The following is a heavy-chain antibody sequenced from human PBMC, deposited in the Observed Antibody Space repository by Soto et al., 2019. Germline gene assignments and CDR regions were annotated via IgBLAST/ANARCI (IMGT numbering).Heavy chain of an antibody. CDR2: IYYSGST. CDR3: ARGGAALDP. V-gene: IGHV4-59*07. J-gene: IGHJ5*01. D-gene: IGHD3-16*01. Sequence: PSDPLSLTCTVSGRSISRYYWSWIRQPPGKGLEWIGYIYYSGSTNYNPSLKSRVTISVDTSKNQFSLKLSSVTAADTAVYYCARGGAALDPWGQGTVVTVSS. CDR1: GRSISRYY.